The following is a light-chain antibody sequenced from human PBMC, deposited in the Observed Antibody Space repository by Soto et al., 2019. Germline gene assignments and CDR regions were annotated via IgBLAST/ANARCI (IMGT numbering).Light chain of an antibody. J-gene: IGKJ4*01. CDR1: QSVFYSSNITYY. V-gene: IGKV4-1*01. Sequence: DIVMTQSPDSLAVSLGERATISCNSSQSVFYSSNITYYLAWYQQRPGQSPQVLISWASTRESGVPDRCSGSGSGTDFTLTINSLQPEDVAVYYCQQYYNTPLTFGGGTKVEI. CDR3: QQYYNTPLT. CDR2: WAS.